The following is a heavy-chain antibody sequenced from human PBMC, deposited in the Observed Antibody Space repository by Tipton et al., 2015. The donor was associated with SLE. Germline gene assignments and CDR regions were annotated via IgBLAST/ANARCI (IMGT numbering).Heavy chain of an antibody. D-gene: IGHD3-10*01. CDR3: ARHYGSGSLWWFDP. V-gene: IGHV4-39*01. CDR2: IYYSGST. CDR1: GGSISSYY. Sequence: LRLSCTVSGGSISSYYWGWIRQPPGKGLEWIGSIYYSGSTYYNPSLKSRVTISVDTSKNQFSLKLSSVTAADTAVYYCARHYGSGSLWWFDPWGQGTLVTVSS. J-gene: IGHJ5*02.